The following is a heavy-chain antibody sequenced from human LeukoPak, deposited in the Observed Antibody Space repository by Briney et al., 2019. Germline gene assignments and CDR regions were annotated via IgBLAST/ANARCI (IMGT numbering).Heavy chain of an antibody. V-gene: IGHV1-69*04. J-gene: IGHJ3*02. D-gene: IGHD2-21*02. CDR1: GGTFSSYA. Sequence: SVKVSCKASGGTFSSYAISWVRQAPGQGLEWMGRIIPILGIANYAQKFQGRVTITADKSTSTAYMELSSLRSEDTAVYYCARIRVTPRGNDAFDIWGQGTMVTVSS. CDR3: ARIRVTPRGNDAFDI. CDR2: IIPILGIA.